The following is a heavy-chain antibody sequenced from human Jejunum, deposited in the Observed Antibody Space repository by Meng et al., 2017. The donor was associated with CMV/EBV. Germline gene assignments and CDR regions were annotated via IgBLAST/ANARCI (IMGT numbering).Heavy chain of an antibody. D-gene: IGHD2-15*01. V-gene: IGHV1-8*01. Sequence: NWVREDHGQGLEWMEWKNPNNGNTGYAQKFQGRFTRTWNTSISTAYMELSSLRSEDTAIYYCAGHQQFCSGGSCYSLGYYYGMDVWGQGTTVTVSS. CDR3: AGHQQFCSGGSCYSLGYYYGMDV. J-gene: IGHJ6*02. CDR2: KNPNNGNT.